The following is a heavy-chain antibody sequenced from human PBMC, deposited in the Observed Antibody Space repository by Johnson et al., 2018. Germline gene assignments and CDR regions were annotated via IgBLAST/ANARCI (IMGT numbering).Heavy chain of an antibody. CDR1: GFIFRNYA. CDR3: AKDVIEIASSPFDY. CDR2: ISGDGFRP. Sequence: VQLVESGGGLVQPGGSLRLSCAASGFIFRNYAMNWVRQAPGKGLQWVSSISGDGFRPYYADSLRGRFTISRDNSKNTLYLQMNSLRAEDTAVYYCAKDVIEIASSPFDYWGQGTLVTVSS. J-gene: IGHJ4*02. V-gene: IGHV3-23*04.